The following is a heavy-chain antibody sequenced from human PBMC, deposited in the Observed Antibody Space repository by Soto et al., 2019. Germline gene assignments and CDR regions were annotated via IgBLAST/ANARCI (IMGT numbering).Heavy chain of an antibody. CDR3: ATEIAVVKIYYFDY. Sequence: GGSLRLSCAASGFTFSSYAMSWVRQAPGKGLEWVSAISGSGGSTYYADSVKGRFTISRDNSKNTLYLQMNSLRAEDTAVYDCATEIAVVKIYYFDYWGQGTLVTVSS. D-gene: IGHD6-19*01. J-gene: IGHJ4*02. CDR2: ISGSGGST. V-gene: IGHV3-23*01. CDR1: GFTFSSYA.